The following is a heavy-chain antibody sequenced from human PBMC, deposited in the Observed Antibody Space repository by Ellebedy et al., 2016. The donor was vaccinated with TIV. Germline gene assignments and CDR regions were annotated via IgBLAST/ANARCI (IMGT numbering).Heavy chain of an antibody. J-gene: IGHJ4*02. CDR2: FDPEDGET. CDR1: GYTLTELS. CDR3: ATDFPIQLWFGRNY. D-gene: IGHD5-18*01. V-gene: IGHV1-24*01. Sequence: ASVKVSCKVSGYTLTELSMHWVRQAPGKGLEWMGGFDPEDGETIYAQKFQGRVTMTEDTSTDTAYMELSSLRSEDTAVYYCATDFPIQLWFGRNYWGQGTLVTVSS.